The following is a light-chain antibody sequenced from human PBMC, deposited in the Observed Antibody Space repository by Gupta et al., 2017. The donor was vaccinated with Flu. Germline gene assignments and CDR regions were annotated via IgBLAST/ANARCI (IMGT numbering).Light chain of an antibody. V-gene: IGKV1-39*01. J-gene: IGKJ3*01. CDR2: AAS. CDR1: QSISSY. Sequence: RVTITCRASQSISSYLNWYQQKPGKAPKLLIYAASSLQSGAPSRFSGSGSGTDFTLTISSLQPEDFATYYCQQSHSTPFRATFGPGTKVDIK. CDR3: QQSHSTPFRAT.